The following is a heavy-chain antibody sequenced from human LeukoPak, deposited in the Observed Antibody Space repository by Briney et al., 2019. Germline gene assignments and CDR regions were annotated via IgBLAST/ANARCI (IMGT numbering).Heavy chain of an antibody. CDR3: AKTLNSGYFDY. D-gene: IGHD3-10*01. CDR1: GFTSSSYG. V-gene: IGHV3-30*18. Sequence: GGSLRLSCAASGFTSSSYGMHWVRQAPGKGLEWVAVISYDGSNKYYADSVKGRFTISRDNSKNTLYLQMNSLRAEDTAVYYCAKTLNSGYFDYWGQGTLVTVSS. CDR2: ISYDGSNK. J-gene: IGHJ4*02.